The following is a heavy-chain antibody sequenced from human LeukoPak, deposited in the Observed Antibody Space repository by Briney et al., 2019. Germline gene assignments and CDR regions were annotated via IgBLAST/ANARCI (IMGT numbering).Heavy chain of an antibody. D-gene: IGHD3-16*02. CDR3: ARDGGANVY. Sequence: GGSLRLSCAASGYTFSSYSMNWVRQAPGKGLEWVSYISSRSSTIYYADSVKGRFTISRDNAKNSLYLQMNSLRAVDTAVYYCARDGGANVYWGQGTLVTVSS. V-gene: IGHV3-48*01. CDR1: GYTFSSYS. J-gene: IGHJ4*02. CDR2: ISSRSSTI.